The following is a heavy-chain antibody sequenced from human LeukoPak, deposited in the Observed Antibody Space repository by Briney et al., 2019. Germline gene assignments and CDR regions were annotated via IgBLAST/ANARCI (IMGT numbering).Heavy chain of an antibody. Sequence: ASVKVSCKASGYTFTSYDINWVRQATGQGLEWMGWMNPNSGRTGSAQKFQGRVTITRDTSISTVYMELSSLRSEDTAVYYCARHPHYNSSGYYYVLGDYWGQGTLVTVSS. V-gene: IGHV1-8*03. CDR2: MNPNSGRT. J-gene: IGHJ4*02. CDR1: GYTFTSYD. D-gene: IGHD3-22*01. CDR3: ARHPHYNSSGYYYVLGDY.